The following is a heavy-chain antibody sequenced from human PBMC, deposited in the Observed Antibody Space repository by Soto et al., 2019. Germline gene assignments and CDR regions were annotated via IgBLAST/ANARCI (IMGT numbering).Heavy chain of an antibody. CDR1: GGSISSGGYY. J-gene: IGHJ6*02. CDR3: ARVSHIGGSLNSCGGDCSHSTKIPQLYYYYGMDV. V-gene: IGHV4-31*03. Sequence: PSETLSLTCTVSGGSISSGGYYWSWIRQHPGKGLEWIGYIYYSGSTYYNPSLKSRVTISVDTSKNQFSLKLSSVTAADTAVYYCARVSHIGGSLNSCGGDCSHSTKIPQLYYYYGMDVWGQGTTVTVSS. CDR2: IYYSGST. D-gene: IGHD2-21*02.